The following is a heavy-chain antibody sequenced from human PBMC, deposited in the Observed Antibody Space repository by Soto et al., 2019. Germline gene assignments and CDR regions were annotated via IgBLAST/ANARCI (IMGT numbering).Heavy chain of an antibody. CDR3: ARERGYCSSTSCLPPAGYYYYGMDV. Sequence: SETLSLTCAVYGGSFSGYYWSWIRQPPGKGLEWIGEINHSGSTNYNPSLKSRVTISVDTSKNQFSLKLSSVTAADTAVYYCARERGYCSSTSCLPPAGYYYYGMDVWGQGTTVTVSS. V-gene: IGHV4-34*01. CDR1: GGSFSGYY. CDR2: INHSGST. J-gene: IGHJ6*02. D-gene: IGHD2-2*01.